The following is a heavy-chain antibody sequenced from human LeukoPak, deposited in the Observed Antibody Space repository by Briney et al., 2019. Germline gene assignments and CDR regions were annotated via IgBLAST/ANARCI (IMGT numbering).Heavy chain of an antibody. D-gene: IGHD3-3*01. Sequence: SVKVSCKASGGTFSSYAISWVRQAPGQGLEWMGRIIPIFGTANYAQKFQGRVTVTTDESTSTAYMELSSLRSEDTAVYYCARDSVARLRFLEWSPSVPRHYNWFDPWGQGTLVTVSS. CDR3: ARDSVARLRFLEWSPSVPRHYNWFDP. CDR2: IIPIFGTA. V-gene: IGHV1-69*05. J-gene: IGHJ5*02. CDR1: GGTFSSYA.